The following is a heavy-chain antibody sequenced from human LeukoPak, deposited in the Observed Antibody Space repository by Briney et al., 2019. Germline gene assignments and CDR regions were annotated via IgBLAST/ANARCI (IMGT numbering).Heavy chain of an antibody. Sequence: GGSLRLSCAASGFTFSSYAMSWVRQAPWQGLEWVSAISGSGGSTYYADSVKGRFTISRDNSKNTLYLQMNSLRAEDTAVYYCAKLVYSSGWCFQHWGQGTLVTVSS. CDR1: GFTFSSYA. CDR3: AKLVYSSGWCFQH. V-gene: IGHV3-23*01. D-gene: IGHD6-19*01. J-gene: IGHJ1*01. CDR2: ISGSGGST.